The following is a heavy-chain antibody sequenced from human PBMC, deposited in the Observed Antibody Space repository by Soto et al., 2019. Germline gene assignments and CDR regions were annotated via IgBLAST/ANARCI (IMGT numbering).Heavy chain of an antibody. Sequence: ASVPVSCRPSGSTLTAVDMNWGRQAPGQGNEWMGSINPNTGVTRHAQKFQDRVTMPRDTSINTTYMELTRLTSEDTAFDYCTTLRLHPWGQGTRVAV. D-gene: IGHD2-15*01. CDR3: TTLRLHP. CDR1: GSTLTAVD. V-gene: IGHV1-2*02. CDR2: INPNTGVT. J-gene: IGHJ5*02.